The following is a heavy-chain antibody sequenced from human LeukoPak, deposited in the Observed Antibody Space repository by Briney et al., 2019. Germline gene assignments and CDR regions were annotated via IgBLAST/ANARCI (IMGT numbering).Heavy chain of an antibody. Sequence: HPGGSLRLSCAASGFTFSSYGMYWVRQAPGKGLEWVAVIWYDGNNKYYADSVKGRFTISRDNSKNTLSLQMNSLRAEDTAVYYCAKGRERCSTTSCRTDLDYWGQGTLVTVSS. CDR2: IWYDGNNK. J-gene: IGHJ4*02. CDR1: GFTFSSYG. D-gene: IGHD2-2*01. V-gene: IGHV3-33*06. CDR3: AKGRERCSTTSCRTDLDY.